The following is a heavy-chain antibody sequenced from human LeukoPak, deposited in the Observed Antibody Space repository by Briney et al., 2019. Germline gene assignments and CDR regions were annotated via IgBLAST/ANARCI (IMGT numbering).Heavy chain of an antibody. CDR1: GYTFTSYD. CDR3: ARGDYGDYGGKPDY. Sequence: ASVKVSCKASGYTFTSYDINWVRPATGQGLEWMGWMNPNSGNTGYAQKFQGRVTITRNTSISTAYMELSSLRSEDTAVYYCARGDYGDYGGKPDYWGQGTLVTVSS. J-gene: IGHJ4*02. V-gene: IGHV1-8*03. D-gene: IGHD4-17*01. CDR2: MNPNSGNT.